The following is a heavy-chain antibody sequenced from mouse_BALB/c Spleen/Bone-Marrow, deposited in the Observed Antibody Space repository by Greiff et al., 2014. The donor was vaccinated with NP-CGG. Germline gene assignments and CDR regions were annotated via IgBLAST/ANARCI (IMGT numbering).Heavy chain of an antibody. CDR2: IWSGGST. V-gene: IGHV2-2*02. J-gene: IGHJ4*01. D-gene: IGHD1-1*01. CDR1: GFSLTRYG. CDR3: ARDYYYGSRAMDY. Sequence: QVQLQQSGPGLMQPSQSLSITCTVSGFSLTRYGIHWVRQSPGKGLEWLGVIWSGGSTDYNAAFISRLSINKDNSKSQVFFKMISLQANDTAIYYCARDYYYGSRAMDYWGQGTSVTVSS.